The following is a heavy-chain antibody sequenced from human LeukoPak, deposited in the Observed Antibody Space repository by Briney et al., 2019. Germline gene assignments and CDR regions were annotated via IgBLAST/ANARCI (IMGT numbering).Heavy chain of an antibody. J-gene: IGHJ4*02. CDR3: ARGKYIDSGSYNVFDY. CDR2: ISHTGSTM. CDR1: GFSLSIYS. D-gene: IGHD3-10*01. Sequence: GGSLRLSCAASGFSLSIYSLNWVRQAPGKGLEWVSYISHTGSTMSYADSVKGRFTISRDNAKNSLYLQMNSLRAEDTAVYYCARGKYIDSGSYNVFDYWGQGTLVTVSS. V-gene: IGHV3-48*04.